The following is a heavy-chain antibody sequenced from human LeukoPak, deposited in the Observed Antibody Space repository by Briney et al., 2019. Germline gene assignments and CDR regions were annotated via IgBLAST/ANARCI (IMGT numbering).Heavy chain of an antibody. CDR2: IYHSGST. V-gene: IGHV4-30-2*01. J-gene: IGHJ4*02. D-gene: IGHD3-22*01. Sequence: SETLSLTCTVSGGSISSGGYYWSWIRQPPGKGLEWIGYIYHSGSTYYNPSLKSRVTISVDRPKNQFSLKLSSVTAADTAVYYCAKNPSAYDSSGDWGQGTLVTVSS. CDR1: GGSISSGGYY. CDR3: AKNPSAYDSSGD.